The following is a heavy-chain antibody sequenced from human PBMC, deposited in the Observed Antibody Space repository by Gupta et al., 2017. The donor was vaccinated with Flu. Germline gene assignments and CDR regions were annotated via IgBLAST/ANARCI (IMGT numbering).Heavy chain of an antibody. CDR3: ATGPLSPSGALFDFDN. D-gene: IGHD3-10*02. J-gene: IGHJ4*02. CDR2: NQYTGGT. Sequence: YWKWIPQHPGKGPELIGYNQYTGGTSYNPSLKKPVTKSMDTAADNHFPPRLNSVTAADTAVYYCATGPLSPSGALFDFDNWGQGTLVTVSS. V-gene: IGHV4-31*01. CDR1: Y.